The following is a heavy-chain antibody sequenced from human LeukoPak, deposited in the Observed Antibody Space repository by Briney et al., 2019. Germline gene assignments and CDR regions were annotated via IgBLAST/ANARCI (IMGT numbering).Heavy chain of an antibody. V-gene: IGHV3-53*01. CDR2: IYSGSRT. J-gene: IGHJ4*02. CDR3: ARELRGYSYGPSFDY. CDR1: GFTVSSNY. Sequence: GGSLRLSCAASGFTVSSNYMSWVRQAPGKGLEWVSVIYSGSRTYYADSVKGRFTISRDNSKNTLYLQMNSLRAEDTAVYYCARELRGYSYGPSFDYWGQGTLVTVST. D-gene: IGHD5-18*01.